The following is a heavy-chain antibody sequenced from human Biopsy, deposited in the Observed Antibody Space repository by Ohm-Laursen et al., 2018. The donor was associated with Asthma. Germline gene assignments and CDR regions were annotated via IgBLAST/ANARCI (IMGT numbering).Heavy chain of an antibody. V-gene: IGHV3-48*02. Sequence: SLRLSCTASGFTFSSYSVNWVRQAPGKGLEWVSYISSSSSTIYYADSVKGRLTISRDNAKNSLYLQMNSLRDEDTAVYYCARFKRGYSYGYAGVFDYWGQGTLVTVSS. CDR1: GFTFSSYS. CDR2: ISSSSSTI. J-gene: IGHJ4*02. D-gene: IGHD5-18*01. CDR3: ARFKRGYSYGYAGVFDY.